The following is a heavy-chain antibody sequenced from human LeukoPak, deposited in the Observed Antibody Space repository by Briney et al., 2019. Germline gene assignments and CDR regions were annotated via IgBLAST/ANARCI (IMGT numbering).Heavy chain of an antibody. CDR1: GGXISSSSYY. D-gene: IGHD6-19*01. V-gene: IGHV4-39*01. Sequence: SETLSLTCSVSGGXISSSSYYWGWIRQPPGKGLEWTGSIHYTGSTFYNPSLKGRVTISVDTSKHQFSLNLSSVTAADTAVYYCAAIIAVAGIPLVDPWGQGTLVTVSS. J-gene: IGHJ5*02. CDR3: AAIIAVAGIPLVDP. CDR2: IHYTGST.